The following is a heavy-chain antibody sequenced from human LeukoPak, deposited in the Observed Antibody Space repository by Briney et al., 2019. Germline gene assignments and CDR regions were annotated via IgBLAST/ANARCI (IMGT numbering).Heavy chain of an antibody. V-gene: IGHV4-34*01. J-gene: IGHJ6*02. CDR2: INHSGST. CDR3: ARRPNYVLRYFDWLHPLGMDV. CDR1: GGSFSGYY. D-gene: IGHD3-9*01. Sequence: PSETLSLTCAVYGGSFSGYYWSWIRQPPGKGLEWIGEINHSGSTNYNPSLKSRVTISVDTSKNQFSLKLNSVTAADTAVYYCARRPNYVLRYFDWLHPLGMDVWGQGTTVTVSS.